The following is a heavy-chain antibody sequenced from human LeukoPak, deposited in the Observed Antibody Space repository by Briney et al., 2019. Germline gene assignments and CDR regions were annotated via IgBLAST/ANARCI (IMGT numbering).Heavy chain of an antibody. V-gene: IGHV3-21*01. D-gene: IGHD4-17*01. J-gene: IGHJ4*02. Sequence: PGGSLRLSCAASGFTFSSYSMNWVRQAPGKWLEWVSSISSSSSYIYYADSVKGRFTISRDNAKNSLYLQMNSLRAEDTAVYYCARDPIGGGDYNSWGQGTLVTVSS. CDR1: GFTFSSYS. CDR3: ARDPIGGGDYNS. CDR2: ISSSSSYI.